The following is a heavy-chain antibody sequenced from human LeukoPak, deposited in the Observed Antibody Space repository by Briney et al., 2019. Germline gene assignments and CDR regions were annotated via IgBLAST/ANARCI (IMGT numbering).Heavy chain of an antibody. D-gene: IGHD6-25*01. Sequence: SETLSLTCTVSGGSISSYYWSWIRQPPGKGLEWIGYIYYSGSTNYNPSLKSRVTISVDTSKNQFSLKLSSVTAPDTAVYYLSRAGPRSIGYGPYYFDYWGQGTLVTVSS. CDR1: GGSISSYY. V-gene: IGHV4-59*08. J-gene: IGHJ4*02. CDR3: SRAGPRSIGYGPYYFDY. CDR2: IYYSGST.